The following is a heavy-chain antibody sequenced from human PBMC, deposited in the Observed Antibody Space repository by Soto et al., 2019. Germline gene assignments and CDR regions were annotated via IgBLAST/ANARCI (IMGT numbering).Heavy chain of an antibody. CDR1: GGTFNNYA. Sequence: QVQLVQSGAEVKKPGSSVKVSCKASGGTFNNYAISWVRQAPGQGLEWMGGIIPIMGTADYAHKFQGRLAISADESTGTTFMELSSLRSEDTARYYCARGGVDVVATSAFDYWGQGTLVTVSS. V-gene: IGHV1-69*01. D-gene: IGHD5-12*01. CDR3: ARGGVDVVATSAFDY. J-gene: IGHJ4*02. CDR2: IIPIMGTA.